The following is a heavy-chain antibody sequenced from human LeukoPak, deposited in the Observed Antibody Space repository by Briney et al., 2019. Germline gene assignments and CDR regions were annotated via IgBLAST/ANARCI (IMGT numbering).Heavy chain of an antibody. CDR3: ARRASGRYFDY. Sequence: ASVKVSCKASGYTFTTYGLSWVRRAPGQGLEWMGWISTYNGDTNYAQQLQGRVTMTTDTSTSTAYMDLRSLRSDDTAVYFCARRASGRYFDYWGQGTLVTVSS. V-gene: IGHV1-18*01. D-gene: IGHD3-10*01. J-gene: IGHJ4*02. CDR1: GYTFTTYG. CDR2: ISTYNGDT.